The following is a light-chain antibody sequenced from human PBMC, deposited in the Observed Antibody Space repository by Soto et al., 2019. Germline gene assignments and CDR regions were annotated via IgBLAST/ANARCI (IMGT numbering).Light chain of an antibody. CDR1: SSDVGGYNF. CDR3: SSYAGSDNYV. CDR2: EVS. Sequence: QSVLTQPPSASGSPGQSVTISCTGTSSDVGGYNFVSWYQQYPGKAPKIMIYEVSKRPSGVPDRFSGSKSGNTASLTVSGLQAEDEADYYCSSYAGSDNYVFGTGTKVTVL. V-gene: IGLV2-8*01. J-gene: IGLJ1*01.